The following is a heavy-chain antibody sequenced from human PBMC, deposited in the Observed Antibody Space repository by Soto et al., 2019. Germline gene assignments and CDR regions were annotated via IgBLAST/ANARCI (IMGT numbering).Heavy chain of an antibody. V-gene: IGHV3-23*01. CDR3: AREGSNRGFAFDA. Sequence: EVQLLESGGDLGQPGGSLRLSCVASGYVFSNYAMAWVRQVPGQGLQWVSRIDGSGAAHYGDSVKGRFTMSRDNSQNALFLQLERLRVEDTAVYFCAREGSNRGFAFDAWGQGTWVAVSS. CDR1: GYVFSNYA. J-gene: IGHJ3*01. CDR2: IDGSGAA. D-gene: IGHD3-10*01.